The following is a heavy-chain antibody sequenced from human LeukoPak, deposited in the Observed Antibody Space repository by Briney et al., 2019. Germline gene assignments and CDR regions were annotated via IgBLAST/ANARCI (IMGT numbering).Heavy chain of an antibody. V-gene: IGHV1-2*02. CDR3: AKLAKYFYGSETYYFFEH. Sequence: GASVKVSCKASGYTFTGYYMHWVRQAPGQGLEWMGWINPNTGDTNYAQKFQGRVTMTRNTSISTAYMELSSLRSEDTAVYYCAKLAKYFYGSETYYFFEHWGQGTPVTASS. J-gene: IGHJ4*02. D-gene: IGHD3-10*01. CDR1: GYTFTGYY. CDR2: INPNTGDT.